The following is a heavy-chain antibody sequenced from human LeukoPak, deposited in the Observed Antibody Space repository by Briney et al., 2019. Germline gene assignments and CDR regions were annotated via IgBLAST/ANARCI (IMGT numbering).Heavy chain of an antibody. CDR1: GGSFSGYY. Sequence: PSETLSLTRAVYGGSFSGYYWSWIRQPPGKGLEWIGEINHSGSTNYNPSLKSRVTISVDTSKIQFSLKLSSVTAADTAVYYCARGGRRTPYYFDYWGQGTLVTVSS. CDR2: INHSGST. CDR3: ARGGRRTPYYFDY. D-gene: IGHD1-14*01. V-gene: IGHV4-34*01. J-gene: IGHJ4*02.